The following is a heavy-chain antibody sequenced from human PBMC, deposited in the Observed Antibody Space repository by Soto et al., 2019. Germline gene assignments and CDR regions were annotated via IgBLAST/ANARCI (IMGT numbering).Heavy chain of an antibody. CDR3: VRHVWDEGVVIIKSWFDP. CDR2: IYPGDSDT. J-gene: IGHJ5*02. Sequence: GESLKISCKGSGYSFTSYWIGWVRQMPGKGLEWMGIIYPGDSDTRYSPSFQGQVTISADKSISTAYLQWSSLKASDTAMYYCVRHVWDEGVVIIKSWFDPWGQGTLVTVSS. CDR1: GYSFTSYW. V-gene: IGHV5-51*01. D-gene: IGHD3-3*01.